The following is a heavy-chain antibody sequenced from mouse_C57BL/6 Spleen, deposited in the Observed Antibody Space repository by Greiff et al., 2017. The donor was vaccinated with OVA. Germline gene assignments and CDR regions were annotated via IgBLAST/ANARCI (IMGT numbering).Heavy chain of an antibody. D-gene: IGHD2-5*01. CDR2: INPDNGGT. V-gene: IGHV1-26*01. J-gene: IGHJ2*01. CDR3: ARSDYYSNLYYLDY. CDR1: GYTFTDYY. Sequence: EVQLQQSGPELVKPGASVKISCKASGYTFTDYYMNWVKQRPGKSLEWIGDINPDNGGTSYNQKFKGKATLTVDKSSSTAYMELRSLTSEDSAVYYCARSDYYSNLYYLDYWGKGITLTVAS.